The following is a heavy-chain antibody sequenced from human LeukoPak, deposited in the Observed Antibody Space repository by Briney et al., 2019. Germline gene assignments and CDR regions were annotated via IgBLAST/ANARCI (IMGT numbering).Heavy chain of an antibody. V-gene: IGHV4-30-4*01. CDR3: ARFRHYDYDSSWFDP. J-gene: IGHJ5*02. CDR2: IYYSGST. CDR1: GGSISSGDYY. Sequence: SRTLSLTCTVSGGSISSGDYYWSWIRQPPGKGLEWIGYIYYSGSTYYNPSLKSRVTISVDTSKNQFSLKLSSVTAADTAVYYCARFRHYDYDSSWFDPWGQGTLVTVSS. D-gene: IGHD3-10*01.